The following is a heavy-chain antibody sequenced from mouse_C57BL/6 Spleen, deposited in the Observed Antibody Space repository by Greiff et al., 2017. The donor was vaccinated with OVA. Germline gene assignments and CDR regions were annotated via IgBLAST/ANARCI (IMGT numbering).Heavy chain of an antibody. V-gene: IGHV1-15*01. CDR2: IDPETGGT. Sequence: QVQLKQSGAELVRPGASVTLSCKASGYTFTDYEMHWVKQTPVHGLEWIGAIDPETGGTAYNQKFKGKAILTADKSSSTAYMELRSLTSEDSAVYYCTLYDGYPAWFAYWGQGTLVTVSA. CDR3: TLYDGYPAWFAY. D-gene: IGHD2-3*01. J-gene: IGHJ3*01. CDR1: GYTFTDYE.